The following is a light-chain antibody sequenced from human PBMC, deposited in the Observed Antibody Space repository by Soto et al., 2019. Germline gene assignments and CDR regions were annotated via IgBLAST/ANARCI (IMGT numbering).Light chain of an antibody. CDR2: DIS. Sequence: EIVLAQSPATLSLSPGERATLSCRASQSVGDNLAWYQQKPGQAPRLLIYDISKRATGIPARFSGSGSATDFTLTISSLEPEDFAVYYCQHRSSWPITFGQGTRLEI. V-gene: IGKV3-11*01. CDR1: QSVGDN. CDR3: QHRSSWPIT. J-gene: IGKJ5*01.